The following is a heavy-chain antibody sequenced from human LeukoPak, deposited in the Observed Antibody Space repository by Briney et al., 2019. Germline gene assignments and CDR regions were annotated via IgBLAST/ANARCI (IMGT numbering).Heavy chain of an antibody. V-gene: IGHV4-59*01. J-gene: IGHJ5*02. CDR3: ARVSCTSSSRPGWINP. Sequence: KTSETLSLTCTVSGGSISSYYWSWIRQPPGKGLDWIGYIYYSGTTNYNPSLKSRVTISLDTSKKQLSLKLSSVTAADTAVYYCARVSCTSSSRPGWINPWGQATLVTVSP. CDR2: IYYSGTT. CDR1: GGSISSYY. D-gene: IGHD2-2*01.